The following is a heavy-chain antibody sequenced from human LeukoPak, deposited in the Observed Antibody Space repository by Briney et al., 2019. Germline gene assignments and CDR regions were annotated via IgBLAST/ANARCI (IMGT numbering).Heavy chain of an antibody. CDR3: ATGYDSSGYLLPYFDY. CDR2: FDPEDGET. CDR1: VYTLTELS. J-gene: IGHJ4*02. D-gene: IGHD3-22*01. Sequence: RASVRVSCKVSVYTLTELSMHWVRQAPGKGLEWMGGFDPEDGETIYAQKFQGRVTMTEDTSTDTAYMELSSLRSEDTAVYYCATGYDSSGYLLPYFDYWGQGTLVTVSS. V-gene: IGHV1-24*01.